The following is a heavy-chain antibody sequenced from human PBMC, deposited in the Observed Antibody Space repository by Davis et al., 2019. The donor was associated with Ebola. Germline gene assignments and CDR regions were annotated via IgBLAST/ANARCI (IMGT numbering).Heavy chain of an antibody. V-gene: IGHV1-18*01. J-gene: IGHJ5*02. Sequence: ASVKVSCKASGGTFSSYAISWVRQAPGQGLEWMGWISAYNGNTNYAQKLQGRVTMTTDTSTSTAYMERRSLRSDDTAVYYCARDVTMIVGGWFDPWGQGTLVTVSS. CDR3: ARDVTMIVGGWFDP. CDR2: ISAYNGNT. D-gene: IGHD3-22*01. CDR1: GGTFSSYA.